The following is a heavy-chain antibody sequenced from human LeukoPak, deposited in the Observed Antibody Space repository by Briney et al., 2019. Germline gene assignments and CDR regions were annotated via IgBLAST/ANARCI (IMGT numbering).Heavy chain of an antibody. Sequence: PSQTLSLTCTVSGGTISSGSYYWSWIRQPAGKGLEWIGRIYTSGSTNYNPSLKSRVTISVDTSKNQFSLKLSSVTAADTAVYYCAREGYYYGSGSYADWFDPWGQGTLVTVSS. CDR2: IYTSGST. V-gene: IGHV4-61*02. CDR1: GGTISSGSYY. CDR3: AREGYYYGSGSYADWFDP. J-gene: IGHJ5*02. D-gene: IGHD3-10*01.